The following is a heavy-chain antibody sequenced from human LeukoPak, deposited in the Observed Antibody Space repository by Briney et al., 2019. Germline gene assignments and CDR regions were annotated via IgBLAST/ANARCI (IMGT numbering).Heavy chain of an antibody. CDR1: GYTFTGYY. J-gene: IGHJ4*02. D-gene: IGHD6-13*01. CDR2: INPDSGGT. CDR3: ARDRLAAAGTGG. Sequence: GASVKVSCKASGYTFTGYYMHWVRQAPGQGLEWMGWINPDSGGTKYAQKFQGRVTMTRDTSISTAYMVLSSLRSDDTAVYYCARDRLAAAGTGGWGQGTLVIVSS. V-gene: IGHV1-2*02.